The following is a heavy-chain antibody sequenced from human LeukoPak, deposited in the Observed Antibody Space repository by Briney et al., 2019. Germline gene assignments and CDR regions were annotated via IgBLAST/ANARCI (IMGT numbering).Heavy chain of an antibody. CDR3: ARVVSHAAPDWYMDV. CDR2: VNFHGTS. D-gene: IGHD2-21*01. Sequence: PSETLSLTCDVSGYAIGSSHYWGWIRQPPGRGLQWIGHVNFHGTSAYNASLRGRVTISIEASKNRFSLRLTSVTGADAAIYYCARVVSHAAPDWYMDVWGGGTVVIVSS. V-gene: IGHV4-38-2*01. J-gene: IGHJ2*01. CDR1: GYAIGSSHY.